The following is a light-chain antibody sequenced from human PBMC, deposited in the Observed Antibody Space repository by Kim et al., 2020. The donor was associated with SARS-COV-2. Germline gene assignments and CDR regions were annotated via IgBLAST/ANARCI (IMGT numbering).Light chain of an antibody. Sequence: ASVGDRVTIPCQASQDISNYLNWYQQKPGKAPKLLIYVASNLEAGVPSRFSGSGFGTDFTFTINNLQPEDFATYYCQQYDTRPLTFGPGTKVDIK. CDR1: QDISNY. CDR3: QQYDTRPLT. CDR2: VAS. J-gene: IGKJ3*01. V-gene: IGKV1-33*01.